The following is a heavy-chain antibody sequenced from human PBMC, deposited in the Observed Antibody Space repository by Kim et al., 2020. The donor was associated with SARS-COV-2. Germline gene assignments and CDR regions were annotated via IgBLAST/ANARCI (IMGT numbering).Heavy chain of an antibody. D-gene: IGHD2-15*01. CDR3: ARVSCSGGSCYSRFDP. CDR2: INLNSGGT. V-gene: IGHV1-2*06. J-gene: IGHJ5*02. Sequence: ASVKVSCKASGYTFTGYYMHWVRQAPGQGLEWMGRINLNSGGTNYAQKFQGRVTMTRDTSISTAYMELSRLRSDDTAVYYCARVSCSGGSCYSRFDPWGQGTLVTVSS. CDR1: GYTFTGYY.